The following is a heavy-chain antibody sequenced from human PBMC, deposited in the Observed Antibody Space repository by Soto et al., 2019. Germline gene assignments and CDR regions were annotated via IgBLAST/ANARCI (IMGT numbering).Heavy chain of an antibody. Sequence: QVQLQQWGAGLLKPSETLSLTCAVYGGSFSGYYWSWIRQPPGKGLEWIGEINHSGSTNYNPSLKRRVTISVDTSKNQFSLKLSSVTAADTAVYYCARGGGDYGGYYFDYWGQGTLVTVSS. CDR2: INHSGST. CDR3: ARGGGDYGGYYFDY. CDR1: GGSFSGYY. D-gene: IGHD4-17*01. J-gene: IGHJ4*02. V-gene: IGHV4-34*01.